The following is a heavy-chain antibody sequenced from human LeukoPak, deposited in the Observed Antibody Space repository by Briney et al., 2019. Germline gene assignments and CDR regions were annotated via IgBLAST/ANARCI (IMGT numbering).Heavy chain of an antibody. CDR2: IIPIFGTA. Sequence: SVKVSCKASGGTFSSYAISWVRQAPGQGLEWRGGIIPIFGTANYAQKFQGRVTITTDESTSTAYMELSSLRSEDTAVYYCARENQLELRTNLYYFDYWGQGTLVTVSS. V-gene: IGHV1-69*05. CDR1: GGTFSSYA. CDR3: ARENQLELRTNLYYFDY. D-gene: IGHD1-1*01. J-gene: IGHJ4*02.